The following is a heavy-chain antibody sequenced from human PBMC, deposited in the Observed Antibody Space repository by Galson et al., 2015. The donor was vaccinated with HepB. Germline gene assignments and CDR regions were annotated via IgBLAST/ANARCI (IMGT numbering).Heavy chain of an antibody. Sequence: QSGAEVKKPGESLKISCKGSGYTFTRFWIGWVRQMPGKGLEWIGIIYPADSDTRYSPSFQGQVTISDDKSISTAYLQWSSLKASDTAMYYCASPKLGSRGGYALDIWGQGTMVTVSS. CDR1: GYTFTRFW. J-gene: IGHJ3*02. CDR2: IYPADSDT. CDR3: ASPKLGSRGGYALDI. D-gene: IGHD7-27*01. V-gene: IGHV5-51*03.